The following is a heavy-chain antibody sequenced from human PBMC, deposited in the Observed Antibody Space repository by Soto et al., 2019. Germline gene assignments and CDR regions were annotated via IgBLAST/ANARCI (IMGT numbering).Heavy chain of an antibody. CDR1: GFTFSSYG. J-gene: IGHJ3*02. CDR2: ISYDGSNK. Sequence: QVQLAESGGGVVQPGRSLRLSCAASGFTFSSYGMHWVRQAPGKGLEWVAVISYDGSNKYYADSVKGRFTISRDNSKNTLYLQMNSLRAEDTAVYYCANLGWFGGAFDIWGQGTMVTVSS. D-gene: IGHD3-16*01. V-gene: IGHV3-30*18. CDR3: ANLGWFGGAFDI.